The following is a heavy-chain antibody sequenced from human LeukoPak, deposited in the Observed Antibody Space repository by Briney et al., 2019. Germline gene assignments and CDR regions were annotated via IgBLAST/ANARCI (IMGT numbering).Heavy chain of an antibody. D-gene: IGHD6-19*01. CDR1: GGSISSSSYY. CDR3: AGHQQYGSGWYELSPVAFDI. J-gene: IGHJ3*02. Sequence: ASETLSLTCTVSGGSISSSSYYWGWIRQPPGKGLEWIGSIYYSGSTYYNPSLKSRVTISVDTSKNQFSLKLSSVTAADTAVYYCAGHQQYGSGWYELSPVAFDIWGQGTMVTVSS. V-gene: IGHV4-39*01. CDR2: IYYSGST.